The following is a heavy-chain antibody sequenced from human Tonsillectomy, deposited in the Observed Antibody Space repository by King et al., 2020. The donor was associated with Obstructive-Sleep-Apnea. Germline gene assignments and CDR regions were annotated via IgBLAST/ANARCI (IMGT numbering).Heavy chain of an antibody. CDR2: IRSTAFGGTT. CDR1: GFTFGDYA. Sequence: QLVQSGGGLVQPGRSLRLSCTTSGFTFGDYAMSWFRQAPGKGLEWAGFIRSTAFGGTTEYAASVKGRFTIFRDDSKSIAFLQMNSLKIEDTAVYYCTRGVPGMVGAAYYYGMDVWGQGTTVTVSS. V-gene: IGHV3-49*03. J-gene: IGHJ6*02. D-gene: IGHD3-10*01. CDR3: TRGVPGMVGAAYYYGMDV.